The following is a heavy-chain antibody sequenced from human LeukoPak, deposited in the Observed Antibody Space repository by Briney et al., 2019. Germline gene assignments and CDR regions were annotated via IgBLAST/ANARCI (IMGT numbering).Heavy chain of an antibody. CDR3: AKAPGYCSGGNCFLDY. CDR2: ISDSGDDT. J-gene: IGHJ4*02. V-gene: IGHV3-23*01. D-gene: IGHD2-15*01. CDR1: GFTFYNHA. Sequence: GGSLRLSCVASGFTFYNHAMSWVRQAPGKGLEWVSGISDSGDDTYYAASVKGRFTISRDNSKNTLYPQMKSLRAEDTAVYFCAKAPGYCSGGNCFLDYWGQGTLVTVSS.